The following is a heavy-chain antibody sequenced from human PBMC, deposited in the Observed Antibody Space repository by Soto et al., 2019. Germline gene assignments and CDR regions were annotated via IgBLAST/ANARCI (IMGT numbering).Heavy chain of an antibody. Sequence: SETLSLTCAVYGGSFSGYYWSWIRQPPGKGLEWIGEINHSGSTNYNPSLKSRVTISVGTSKNQFSLKLSSVTAADTAVYYCARASEYCSSTSCYAYHFDYWGQGTLVTVSS. V-gene: IGHV4-34*01. CDR1: GGSFSGYY. J-gene: IGHJ4*02. CDR2: INHSGST. CDR3: ARASEYCSSTSCYAYHFDY. D-gene: IGHD2-2*01.